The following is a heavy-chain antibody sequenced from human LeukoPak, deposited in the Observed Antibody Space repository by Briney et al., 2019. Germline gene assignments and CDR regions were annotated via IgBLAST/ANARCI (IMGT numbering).Heavy chain of an antibody. D-gene: IGHD6-6*01. CDR2: ISSSSYI. J-gene: IGHJ3*02. V-gene: IGHV3-21*01. CDR1: GFTFSSYS. CDR3: ARDASIAAKGFDAFDI. Sequence: GGSLRLSCAASGFTFSSYSMNWVRQAPGKGLEWVSSISSSSYIYYADSVKGRFTISRDNAKNSLYLQMNSLRAEDTAVYYCARDASIAAKGFDAFDIWGQGTMVTVSS.